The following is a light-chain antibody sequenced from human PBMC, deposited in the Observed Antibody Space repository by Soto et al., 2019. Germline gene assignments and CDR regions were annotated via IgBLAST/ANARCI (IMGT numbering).Light chain of an antibody. Sequence: QSVLTQPPSASGPPGQRVTISCSGGSSNIGSTTVAWYQQLPGTAPKLLIFSNDQRPSGIPDRFSGSKSGTSASLAISGLQSEDEADYYCAAWDDTLSGPVFGGGTQLTVL. J-gene: IGLJ2*01. CDR3: AAWDDTLSGPV. V-gene: IGLV1-44*01. CDR2: SND. CDR1: SSNIGSTT.